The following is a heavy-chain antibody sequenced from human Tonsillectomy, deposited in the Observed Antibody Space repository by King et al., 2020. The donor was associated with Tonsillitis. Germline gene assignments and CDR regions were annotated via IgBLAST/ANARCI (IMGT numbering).Heavy chain of an antibody. V-gene: IGHV3-11*06. CDR2: ISSSSSYT. D-gene: IGHD6-19*01. Sequence: VQLVESGGGLVKPGGSLRLSCAASGFIFSDYYMYWIRQAPGKGLEWVSYISSSSSYTNYADSVKGRFTISRDNVKNSLYLQMNSLRAEDTAVYYCATDRSRVMGSGWPFPYWGQGTLVTVSS. J-gene: IGHJ4*02. CDR1: GFIFSDYY. CDR3: ATDRSRVMGSGWPFPY.